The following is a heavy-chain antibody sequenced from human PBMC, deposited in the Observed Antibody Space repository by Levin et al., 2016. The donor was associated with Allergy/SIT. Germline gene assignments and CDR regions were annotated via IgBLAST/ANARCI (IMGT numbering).Heavy chain of an antibody. J-gene: IGHJ4*02. CDR3: ARGGFRLRLGELSFPHY. CDR1: GYSISSGYY. Sequence: SETLSLTCAVSGYSISSGYYWGWIRQPPGKGLEWIGSIYHSGSTYYNPSLKSRVTISVDTSKNQFSLKLSSVTAADTAVYYCARGGFRLRLGELSFPHYWGQGTLVTVSS. D-gene: IGHD3-16*02. CDR2: IYHSGST. V-gene: IGHV4-38-2*01.